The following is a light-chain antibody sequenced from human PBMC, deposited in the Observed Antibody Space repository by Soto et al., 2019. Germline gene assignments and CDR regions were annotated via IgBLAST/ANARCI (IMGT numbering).Light chain of an antibody. CDR1: QSINSL. J-gene: IGKJ2*01. Sequence: DIQMTQSPSTLSASVGDSFTITCRASQSINSLVAWYQQHPGKAPKLLIHDASSLENGVPSRFSGSGSGTGFTLTITSLQPDDFANYYCLQYDHYSTFGQGTKLEI. CDR3: LQYDHYST. CDR2: DAS. V-gene: IGKV1-5*01.